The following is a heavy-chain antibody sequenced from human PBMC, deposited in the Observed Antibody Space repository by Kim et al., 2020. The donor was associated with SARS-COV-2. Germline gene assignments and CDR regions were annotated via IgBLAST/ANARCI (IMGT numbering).Heavy chain of an antibody. CDR3: AKGSYYGSGFLDY. J-gene: IGHJ4*02. Sequence: YADSVKGRFTISRDNSKNTLYLQMNSLRAEDTAVYYCAKGSYYGSGFLDYWGQGTLVTVSS. V-gene: IGHV3-23*01. D-gene: IGHD6-19*01.